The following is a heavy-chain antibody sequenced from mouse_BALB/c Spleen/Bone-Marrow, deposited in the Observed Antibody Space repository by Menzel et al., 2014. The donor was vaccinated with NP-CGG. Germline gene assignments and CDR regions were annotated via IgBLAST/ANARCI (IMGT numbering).Heavy chain of an antibody. D-gene: IGHD1-1*01. CDR2: MNPFNDGT. V-gene: IGHV1-14*01. CDR3: AREVVATDYFDY. J-gene: IGHJ2*01. Sequence: VQQSGPELVKPGASVKMSCKASRYTFTSYVLHWVRQKPGQGLEWIGFMNPFNDGTKYNEKFKGKATLTSDKSSSTAYMELSSLTSEDSAVYYCAREVVATDYFDYWGQGTTLTVSS. CDR1: RYTFTSYV.